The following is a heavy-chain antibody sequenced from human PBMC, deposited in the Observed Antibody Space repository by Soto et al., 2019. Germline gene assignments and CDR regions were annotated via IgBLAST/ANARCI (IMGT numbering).Heavy chain of an antibody. Sequence: VQLVQSGPEVKKPGASVKVSCKASAYTFNTYGISWVRRAPGQGLEWMGWISGHNGQTNYAQKFRGRVTITTDTSTSTGYMELRSLRSDDTAIYYCARDGRKQLWVEGRNAMDVWGQGTTITVSS. D-gene: IGHD5-18*01. CDR3: ARDGRKQLWVEGRNAMDV. V-gene: IGHV1-18*01. CDR1: AYTFNTYG. CDR2: ISGHNGQT. J-gene: IGHJ6*02.